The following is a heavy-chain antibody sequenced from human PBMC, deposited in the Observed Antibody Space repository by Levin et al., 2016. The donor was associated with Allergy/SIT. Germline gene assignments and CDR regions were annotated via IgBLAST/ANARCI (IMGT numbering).Heavy chain of an antibody. CDR3: ARSRYEIGRRTSLSYVDL. CDR1: GYSTSNSNW. J-gene: IGHJ6*04. CDR2: THHSGSI. D-gene: IGHD3-9*01. V-gene: IGHV4-28*05. Sequence: SETLSLTCVVSGYSTSNSNWWGWIRQPPGKGLEWIGYTHHSGSISYSPSLKSRVTLSLDTSTNQFSLKLSSVTAVDTAVYYCARSRYEIGRRTSLSYVDLWGKGTTVTVSS.